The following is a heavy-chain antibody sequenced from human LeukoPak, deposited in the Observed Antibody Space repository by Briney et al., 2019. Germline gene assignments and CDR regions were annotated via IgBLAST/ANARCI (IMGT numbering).Heavy chain of an antibody. CDR1: GGSISSGDYY. D-gene: IGHD5-18*01. CDR3: ARGDGYSYGPYFDY. Sequence: SQTLSLTCTVSGGSISSGDYYWSWIRQPPGKGLEWIGYIYYSGSTYYNLSLKSRVTISVDTSKNQFSLKLSSVTAADTAVYYCARGDGYSYGPYFDYWGQGTLVTVSS. CDR2: IYYSGST. V-gene: IGHV4-30-4*01. J-gene: IGHJ4*02.